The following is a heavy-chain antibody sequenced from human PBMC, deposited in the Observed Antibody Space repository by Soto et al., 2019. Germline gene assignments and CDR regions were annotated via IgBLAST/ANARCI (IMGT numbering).Heavy chain of an antibody. CDR3: AVGFRSGWVFDY. Sequence: QVQLVQSGAEVKKPGASVKVSCKASGYTFTSSDISWVRQATGQGLEWLGWMHPNSGITGYTQKFQGRVTMTRNTSISTAYMELSSLRSEDTAVYYCAVGFRSGWVFDYWGQGARVTVSS. CDR1: GYTFTSSD. V-gene: IGHV1-8*01. CDR2: MHPNSGIT. D-gene: IGHD6-19*01. J-gene: IGHJ4*02.